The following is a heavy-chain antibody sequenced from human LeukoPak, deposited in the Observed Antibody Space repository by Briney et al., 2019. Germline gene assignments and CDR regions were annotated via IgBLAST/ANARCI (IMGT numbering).Heavy chain of an antibody. V-gene: IGHV3-30*03. Sequence: GGSLRLSCAASGFTFSSSGMHWVRQAPGKGLEWVAVISYDGSNKYYADSVKGRFTISRDNSKNTLYLQMNSLRAGDTAVHYCARDRSGYFQNWGQGTLVTVSS. CDR3: ARDRSGYFQN. CDR2: ISYDGSNK. CDR1: GFTFSSSG. D-gene: IGHD3-3*01. J-gene: IGHJ1*01.